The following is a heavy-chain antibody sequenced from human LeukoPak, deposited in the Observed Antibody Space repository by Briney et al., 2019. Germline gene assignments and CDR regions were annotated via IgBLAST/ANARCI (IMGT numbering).Heavy chain of an antibody. CDR2: IYYSGST. CDR3: ARVGYTMVRAHFDY. CDR1: GGSISSYY. J-gene: IGHJ4*02. D-gene: IGHD3-10*01. V-gene: IGHV4-59*01. Sequence: SETLSLTCTVSGGSISSYYWSWIRQPPGKGLEWIGYIYYSGSTNYNPSLKSRVTISVDTSKNQFSLKLSSVTAADTAVYYCARVGYTMVRAHFDYWGQGTLVTVSS.